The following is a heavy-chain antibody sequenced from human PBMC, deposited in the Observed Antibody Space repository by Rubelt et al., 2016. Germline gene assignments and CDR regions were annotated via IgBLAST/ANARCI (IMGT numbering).Heavy chain of an antibody. CDR3: ARAYSTSPFYDY. V-gene: IGHV4-39*01. Sequence: GSGPGLVKPSETLSLTCTVSGGSISSSTYYWGWIRQPPGKGLEWIGIIYYSGSTSYSPSLKSRVTISVDTSKNQFSLKLNSVTAADTAVYYCARAYSTSPFYDYWGQGTLVTVSS. J-gene: IGHJ4*02. CDR2: IYYSGST. D-gene: IGHD4-11*01. CDR1: GGSISSSTYY.